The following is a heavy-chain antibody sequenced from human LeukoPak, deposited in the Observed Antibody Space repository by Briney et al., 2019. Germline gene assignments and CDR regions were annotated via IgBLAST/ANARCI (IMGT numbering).Heavy chain of an antibody. J-gene: IGHJ4*02. CDR2: IRSKANSYAT. Sequence: GGSLKLSCAASGFTFSGSAMHWVRQASGKGLEWVGRIRSKANSYATAYAASVKGRFTISRDDSKNTAYLQMNSLKTEDTAVYYCTSRITGMTRPNDYWGQGTLVTVSS. CDR1: GFTFSGSA. V-gene: IGHV3-73*01. D-gene: IGHD1-20*01. CDR3: TSRITGMTRPNDY.